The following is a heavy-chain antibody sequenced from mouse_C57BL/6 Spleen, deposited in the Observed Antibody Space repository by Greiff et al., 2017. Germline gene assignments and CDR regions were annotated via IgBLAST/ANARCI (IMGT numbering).Heavy chain of an antibody. J-gene: IGHJ4*01. CDR3: ASHHGYSYAMDY. D-gene: IGHD2-2*01. Sequence: EVKLQESGPELVKPGASVKIPCKASGYTFTDYNMDWVKQSHGKSLEWIGDINPNNGGTIYNQKFKGKATLTVDKSSSTAYMELRSLTSEDTAVYYCASHHGYSYAMDYWGQGTSVTVSS. CDR1: GYTFTDYN. V-gene: IGHV1-18*01. CDR2: INPNNGGT.